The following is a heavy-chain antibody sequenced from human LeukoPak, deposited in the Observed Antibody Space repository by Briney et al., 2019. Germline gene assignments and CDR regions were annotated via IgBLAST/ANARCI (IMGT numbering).Heavy chain of an antibody. CDR2: MNPNSGNT. D-gene: IGHD3-10*01. Sequence: ASVKVSCKASGYTFTSYDINWVRQATGQGLEWMGWMNPNSGNTGYAQKFQGRVTMTRNTSISTAYMERSSLRSEDTAVYYCARGRRFGELLSNWFDPWGQGTLVTVSS. J-gene: IGHJ5*02. CDR3: ARGRRFGELLSNWFDP. CDR1: GYTFTSYD. V-gene: IGHV1-8*01.